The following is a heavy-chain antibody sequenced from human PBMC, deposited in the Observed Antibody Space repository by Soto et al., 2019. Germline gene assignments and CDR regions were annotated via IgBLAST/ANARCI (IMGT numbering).Heavy chain of an antibody. J-gene: IGHJ4*02. D-gene: IGHD3-9*01. Sequence: ASVKVSCKASGYTFTSYGISWVRQAPGQGLEWMGWISAYNGNTNYAQKLQGRVTMTTDTSTSTAYMELRSLRSDDTAVYYCARDYYDILTGYYTYDYWGQGTLVTVSS. CDR1: GYTFTSYG. CDR3: ARDYYDILTGYYTYDY. V-gene: IGHV1-18*01. CDR2: ISAYNGNT.